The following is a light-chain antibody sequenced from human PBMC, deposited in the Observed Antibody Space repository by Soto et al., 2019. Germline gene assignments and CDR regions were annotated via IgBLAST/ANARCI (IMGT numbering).Light chain of an antibody. J-gene: IGKJ1*01. V-gene: IGKV1-5*03. CDR1: QSIGVW. Sequence: DTQLTQSPSTLSASVEDRVTHNCRASQSIGVWLTWYQQKPGKAPKFLIYKTSTLESGVQSRFSGSGSGTEFTLTISSLQPDDFATYHCQYYDNYSCTFGQGHKVEIK. CDR2: KTS. CDR3: QYYDNYSCT.